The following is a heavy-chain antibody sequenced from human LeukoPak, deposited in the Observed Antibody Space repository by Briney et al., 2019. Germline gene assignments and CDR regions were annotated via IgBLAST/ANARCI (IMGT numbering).Heavy chain of an antibody. Sequence: GGSLRLSCSASGFTFSDYDMNWVRQAPGKGLEWVSSISGLSSYTYYGESVKGRFSISGDNAKNSLYLQMNSLGAEDTATYYCGRAFPPLRTSSAGDLWGQGILVTVSS. D-gene: IGHD3-16*01. CDR3: GRAFPPLRTSSAGDL. CDR2: ISGLSSYT. CDR1: GFTFSDYD. V-gene: IGHV3-21*01. J-gene: IGHJ4*02.